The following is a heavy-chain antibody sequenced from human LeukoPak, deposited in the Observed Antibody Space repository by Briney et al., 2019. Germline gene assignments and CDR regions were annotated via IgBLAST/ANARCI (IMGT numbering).Heavy chain of an antibody. V-gene: IGHV3-30*03. Sequence: PGGSLRLSCAASGFTFSNYGMHWVRQAPGKGLEWVAVISYEESDKYYADSVKGRFTISRDNSKNTLYLQMNSLRAEDTAVYYCARVRTPASSSSYYYMDVWGKGTTVTVSS. J-gene: IGHJ6*03. CDR2: ISYEESDK. CDR1: GFTFSNYG. CDR3: ARVRTPASSSSYYYMDV. D-gene: IGHD6-6*01.